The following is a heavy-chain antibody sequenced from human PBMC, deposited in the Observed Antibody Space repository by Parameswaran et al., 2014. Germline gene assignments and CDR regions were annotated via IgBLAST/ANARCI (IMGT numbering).Heavy chain of an antibody. J-gene: IGHJ5*02. Sequence: VRQAPGKGLEWIGYIYYSGSTYYNPSLKSRVTISVDTSKNQFSLKLSSVTAADTAVYYCARGRLLGVVVPVAWFDPWGQGTLVTVSS. V-gene: IGHV4-31*02. CDR3: ARGRLLGVVVPVAWFDP. D-gene: IGHD2-2*01. CDR2: IYYSGST.